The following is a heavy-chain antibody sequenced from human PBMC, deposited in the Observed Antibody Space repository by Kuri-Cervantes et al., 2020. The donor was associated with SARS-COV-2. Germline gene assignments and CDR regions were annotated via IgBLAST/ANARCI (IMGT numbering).Heavy chain of an antibody. Sequence: GESLKISCAASGFTFSSYSMNWVRQAPGKGLERVSSISSSSSYIYYADSVKGRFTISRDNSKNTLYLQMNSLRAEDTAVYYCAKAQAGEIVGATSWGQGALVTVSS. CDR2: ISSSSSYI. CDR3: AKAQAGEIVGATS. CDR1: GFTFSSYS. V-gene: IGHV3-21*01. D-gene: IGHD1-26*01. J-gene: IGHJ4*02.